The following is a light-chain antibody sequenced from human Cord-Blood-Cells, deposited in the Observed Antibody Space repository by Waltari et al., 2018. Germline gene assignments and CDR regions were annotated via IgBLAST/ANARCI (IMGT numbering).Light chain of an antibody. CDR1: SSDVGSYNL. CDR2: EGS. V-gene: IGLV2-23*03. Sequence: QSALTQPASVSGSPGQSITISCTGTSSDVGSYNLVSWYQQHPRKAPKLMIYEGSKRPSGVSNRFSGSKSGNTASLTISGLQAEDEADYYCCSYAGSSTFYVFGTGTKVTVL. J-gene: IGLJ1*01. CDR3: CSYAGSSTFYV.